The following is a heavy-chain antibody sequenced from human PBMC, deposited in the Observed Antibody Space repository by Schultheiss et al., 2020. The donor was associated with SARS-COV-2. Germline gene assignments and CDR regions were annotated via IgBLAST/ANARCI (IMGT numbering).Heavy chain of an antibody. CDR1: GGSFSGYY. CDR3: AREYYYDSSGAFDI. D-gene: IGHD3-22*01. Sequence: SETLSLTCAVYGGSFSGYYWSWIRQPPGKGLEWIGEINHSGSTNYNPSLKSRVTISVDTSKNQFSLKLSSVTAADTAVYYCAREYYYDSSGAFDIWGQGTMVTVSS. J-gene: IGHJ3*02. V-gene: IGHV4-34*01. CDR2: INHSGST.